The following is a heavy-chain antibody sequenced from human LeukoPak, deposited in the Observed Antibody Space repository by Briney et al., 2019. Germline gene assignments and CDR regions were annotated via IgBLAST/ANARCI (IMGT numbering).Heavy chain of an antibody. D-gene: IGHD3-10*01. CDR2: IHYTGST. Sequence: SETLSLTCTVSGGSINSYYWSWIRQPPGKGLECIGYIHYTGSTNYSPSLKSRVTLSVDTSKTQFSLKLSSVTAADTAIYYCARGGYYGSGNDFRFDPWGQGTLVTVSS. V-gene: IGHV4-59*01. J-gene: IGHJ5*02. CDR3: ARGGYYGSGNDFRFDP. CDR1: GGSINSYY.